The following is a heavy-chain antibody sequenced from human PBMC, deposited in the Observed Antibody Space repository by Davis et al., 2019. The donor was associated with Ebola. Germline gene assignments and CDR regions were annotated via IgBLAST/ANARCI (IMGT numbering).Heavy chain of an antibody. CDR3: ARLSTWNYDIQANWYFDL. CDR2: IYTSGST. D-gene: IGHD3-16*01. J-gene: IGHJ2*01. CDR1: GGSISSGSYY. Sequence: LRLSCTVSGGSISSGSYYWSWIRQPAGKGLEWIGRIYTSGSTNYNPSLKSRVTMSIDRSKNQFSLRLDSVTAADTALYFCARLSTWNYDIQANWYFDLWGRGTLVTVSS. V-gene: IGHV4-61*02.